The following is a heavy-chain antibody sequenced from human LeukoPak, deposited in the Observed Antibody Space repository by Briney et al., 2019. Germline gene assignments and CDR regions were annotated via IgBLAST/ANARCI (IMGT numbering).Heavy chain of an antibody. CDR3: ARDSELLWFGEFGDY. J-gene: IGHJ4*02. V-gene: IGHV1-2*02. Sequence: ASVKVSCKASGYTFTGYYMHWVRLAPGQGLEWMGWINPNSGGTNYAQKFQGRVTMTRDTSISTAYMELSRLRSDDTAVYYCARDSELLWFGEFGDYWGQGTLVTVSS. CDR1: GYTFTGYY. CDR2: INPNSGGT. D-gene: IGHD3-10*01.